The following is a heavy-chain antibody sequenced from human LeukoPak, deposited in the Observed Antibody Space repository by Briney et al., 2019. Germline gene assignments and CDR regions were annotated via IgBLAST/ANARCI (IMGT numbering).Heavy chain of an antibody. Sequence: GGSLRLSCAASGFTFSSYSMNWVRQAPGKGLEWVSSITSSTNYIYYADSVKGRFTISRDDAKNTLYLQMNSLRAEDTAVYYCARDTNYYDSSGYYSGSDFDYWGQGTLVAVSS. D-gene: IGHD3-22*01. CDR1: GFTFSSYS. CDR2: ITSSTNYI. V-gene: IGHV3-21*04. J-gene: IGHJ4*02. CDR3: ARDTNYYDSSGYYSGSDFDY.